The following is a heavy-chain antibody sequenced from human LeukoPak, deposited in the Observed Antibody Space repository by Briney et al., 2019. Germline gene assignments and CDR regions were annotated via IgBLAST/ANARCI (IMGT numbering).Heavy chain of an antibody. CDR1: GYTFTSYT. D-gene: IGHD3-22*01. Sequence: ASVKVSCKASGYTFTSYTIHWVRQAPGERLEWMGWINAGNGDTKYSQKFQGRVNITRDTSASTAYMELSSLRSEDTAVYYCAREPDNYYDSSGYYRTYAFDIWGQGTVVTVSS. CDR3: AREPDNYYDSSGYYRTYAFDI. V-gene: IGHV1-3*01. J-gene: IGHJ3*02. CDR2: INAGNGDT.